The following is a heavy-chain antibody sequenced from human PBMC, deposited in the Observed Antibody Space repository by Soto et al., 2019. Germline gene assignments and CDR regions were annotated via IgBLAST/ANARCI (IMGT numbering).Heavy chain of an antibody. CDR3: ARVKVGDLFRFNWFFDL. Sequence: SETLSLTCTVSGGSIISGNFSWTWIRQPPGKGLEWIAYIFHTGSTFYNSSLKPRVSISVDRSKNQFSLKLKSVTETDTAVYYCARVKVGDLFRFNWFFDLWGRGTLVT. J-gene: IGHJ2*01. D-gene: IGHD3-3*01. V-gene: IGHV4-30-2*01. CDR1: GGSIISGNFS. CDR2: IFHTGST.